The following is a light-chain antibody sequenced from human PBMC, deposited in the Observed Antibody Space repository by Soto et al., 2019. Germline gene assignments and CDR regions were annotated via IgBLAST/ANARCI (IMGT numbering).Light chain of an antibody. CDR2: AAS. J-gene: IGKJ3*01. CDR3: LQYYSYSFT. Sequence: AIRMTQSPSSLSASTGDRVTITCRASQGISSYLAWYQQKPGKAPKLLIYAASTLQSGVPSRFSGSGSGTDFTLTISCLQSEDFATYYSLQYYSYSFTFVPGTKVDIK. CDR1: QGISSY. V-gene: IGKV1-8*01.